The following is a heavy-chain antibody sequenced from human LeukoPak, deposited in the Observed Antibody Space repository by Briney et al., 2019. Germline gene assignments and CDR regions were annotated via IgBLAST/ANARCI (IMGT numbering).Heavy chain of an antibody. Sequence: ASVKVSCKASGYTFTSYYMHWVRQAPGQGLEWMGIINPSGGSTSYAQKFQGRVTMTGDTSTSTVYMELSSLRSGDTAVYYCARDRPVNDFWSGYFNWYFDLWGRGTLVTVSS. CDR3: ARDRPVNDFWSGYFNWYFDL. CDR1: GYTFTSYY. CDR2: INPSGGST. D-gene: IGHD3-3*01. V-gene: IGHV1-46*01. J-gene: IGHJ2*01.